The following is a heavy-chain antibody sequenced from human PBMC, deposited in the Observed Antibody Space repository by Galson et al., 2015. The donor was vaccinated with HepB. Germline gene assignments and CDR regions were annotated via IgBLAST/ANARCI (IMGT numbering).Heavy chain of an antibody. CDR1: GYTFTSYG. CDR3: ARELVRDYSSSWYGDYYYYMDV. CDR2: ISAYNGNT. J-gene: IGHJ6*03. Sequence: SVKVSCKASGYTFTSYGISWVRQAPGQGLEWMGWISAYNGNTNYAQKLQGRVTMTTDTSTSTAYMELRSLRSDDTAVYYCARELVRDYSSSWYGDYYYYMDVWGKGTTVTVSS. V-gene: IGHV1-18*01. D-gene: IGHD6-13*01.